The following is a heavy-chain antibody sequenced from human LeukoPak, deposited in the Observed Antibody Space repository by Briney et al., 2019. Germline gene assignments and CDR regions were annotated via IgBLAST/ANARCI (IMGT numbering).Heavy chain of an antibody. V-gene: IGHV3-30*18. CDR3: AKDPLSHYYDSSAYKDY. Sequence: PGGSLRLSCAASGFTFSDYGMHWVRQAPGKGLEWVAVMSYEGTNKYYADSVKGRFTISRDNSKNTLYLQMNNLRAEDTAVYYCAKDPLSHYYDSSAYKDYWGQGTLVTVSS. J-gene: IGHJ4*02. CDR1: GFTFSDYG. CDR2: MSYEGTNK. D-gene: IGHD3-22*01.